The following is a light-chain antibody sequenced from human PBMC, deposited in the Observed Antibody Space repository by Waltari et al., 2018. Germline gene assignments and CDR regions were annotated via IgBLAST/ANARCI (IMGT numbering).Light chain of an antibody. J-gene: IGLJ1*01. CDR1: HSNLGSNY. CDR3: ASWDESHYV. CDR2: RNN. Sequence: QSVLTQPPSASETPGQRVTISCSGSHSNLGSNYLYWYQQLPGSAPKLLIHRNNLRPSGVPDRFSASKYGTLASLVISGLRSEDEGVYYCASWDESHYVFGGGTTVTVL. V-gene: IGLV1-47*01.